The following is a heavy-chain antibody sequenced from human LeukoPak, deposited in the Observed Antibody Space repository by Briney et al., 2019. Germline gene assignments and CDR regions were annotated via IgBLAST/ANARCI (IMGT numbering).Heavy chain of an antibody. J-gene: IGHJ4*02. V-gene: IGHV3-7*04. CDR3: ARDFGGYYGSGSYPY. Sequence: PGGSLRLSCAASGFTFSSYWMSWVRQAPGKGLEWVANIKQDGSEKYYVDPVKGRFTISRDNAKNSLYLQMNSPRAEDTAVYYCARDFGGYYGSGSYPYWGQGTLVTVSS. CDR1: GFTFSSYW. CDR2: IKQDGSEK. D-gene: IGHD3-10*01.